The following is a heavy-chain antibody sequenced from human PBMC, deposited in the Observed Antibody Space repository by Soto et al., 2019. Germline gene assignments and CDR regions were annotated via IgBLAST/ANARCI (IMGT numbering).Heavy chain of an antibody. CDR2: SRSV. CDR1: GGSVSSGDHA. Sequence: QMQLQESGPGRVKPSETLSLNCVVSGGSVSSGDHAWGWIRQPPGKGLEWIGYSRSVNSHPSLRSRVTISVDKATTQFSLKLSSVTAAETAVYYCGIDNWGSIDYWGQGTQVTVSS. CDR3: GIDNWGSIDY. J-gene: IGHJ4*02. V-gene: IGHV4-61*08. D-gene: IGHD7-27*01.